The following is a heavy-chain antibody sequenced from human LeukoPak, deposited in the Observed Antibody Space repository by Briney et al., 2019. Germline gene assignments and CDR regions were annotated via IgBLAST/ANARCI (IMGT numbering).Heavy chain of an antibody. Sequence: SGTLSLTCTVSGASISNNYWSWNRQTPEKGLEWMGHIHSSGGSSYYPSLKSRLTLSIDTSRNQLSLKLPSVTAADAAVYFCARLGSYHDFWGQGTLVTVSS. J-gene: IGHJ4*02. V-gene: IGHV4-4*09. CDR1: GASISNNY. D-gene: IGHD1-26*01. CDR2: IHSSGGS. CDR3: ARLGSYHDF.